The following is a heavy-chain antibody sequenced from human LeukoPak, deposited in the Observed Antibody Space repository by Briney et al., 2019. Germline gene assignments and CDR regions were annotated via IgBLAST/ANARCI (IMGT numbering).Heavy chain of an antibody. Sequence: PGGSLRLSCAASGFTFSTYDMSWVRQTPGKGLEWVSGISGSSGTTYYADSVKGRFTISRDNSKNTLDLQMHSLRAEDTAIYFCAKGGSFSIDIWGQGTKVTVSS. V-gene: IGHV3-23*01. J-gene: IGHJ3*02. CDR2: ISGSSGTT. CDR3: AKGGSFSIDI. D-gene: IGHD2/OR15-2a*01. CDR1: GFTFSTYD.